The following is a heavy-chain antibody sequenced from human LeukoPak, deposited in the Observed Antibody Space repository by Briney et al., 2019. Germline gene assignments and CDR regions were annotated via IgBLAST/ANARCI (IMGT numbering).Heavy chain of an antibody. CDR2: IYYSGST. CDR3: AKSGGSGLIDY. V-gene: IGHV4-59*01. J-gene: IGHJ4*02. D-gene: IGHD1-26*01. Sequence: SETLSLTCTVSGGSISSYYWSWIRQPPGKGLEWIGYIYYSGSTNYNPSLKSRVTISVDTSKNQFSLKLSSVTAADTAVYYCAKSGGSGLIDYWGQGTLVTVSS. CDR1: GGSISSYY.